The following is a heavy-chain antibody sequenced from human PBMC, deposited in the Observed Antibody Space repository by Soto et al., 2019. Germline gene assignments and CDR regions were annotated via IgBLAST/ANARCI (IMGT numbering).Heavy chain of an antibody. CDR2: IIPIFGTA. V-gene: IGHV1-69*06. Sequence: QVQLVQSGAEVKKPGSSMKVSCKASGGTFSSYAISWVRQAPGQGLEWMGGIIPIFGTANYAQKFRGRVTITADKSTSTAYMELSSLRSEDTAVYYCARVLSGSYYRFEYFQHWGQGTLVTVSS. J-gene: IGHJ1*01. CDR3: ARVLSGSYYRFEYFQH. D-gene: IGHD1-26*01. CDR1: GGTFSSYA.